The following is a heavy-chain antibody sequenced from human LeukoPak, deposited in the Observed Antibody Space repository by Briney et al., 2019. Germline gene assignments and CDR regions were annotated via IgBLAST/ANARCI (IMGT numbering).Heavy chain of an antibody. Sequence: PGGSLRLSCAASGFTFSSYAMSWVRQAPGKGLELVSAISGSGGSTYYADSVKGRFTISRDNSKNTLYLQMNSLRAEDTAVYYCAKDAKRDCSSTSCYPDWFDPWGQGTLVTVSS. CDR3: AKDAKRDCSSTSCYPDWFDP. J-gene: IGHJ5*02. D-gene: IGHD2-2*01. CDR2: ISGSGGST. CDR1: GFTFSSYA. V-gene: IGHV3-23*01.